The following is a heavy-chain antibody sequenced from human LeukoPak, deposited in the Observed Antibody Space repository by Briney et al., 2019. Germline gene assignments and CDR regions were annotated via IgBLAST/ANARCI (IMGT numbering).Heavy chain of an antibody. V-gene: IGHV3-21*01. D-gene: IGHD2-21*02. CDR1: GFTFSSYS. Sequence: GGSLRLSCAASGFTFSSYSMNSVRQAPGKGLEWVSSISSSSSYIYYADSVKGRFTISRDNAKNSLYLQMNSLRAEDTAVYYCAREVNCGGDCYAFDIWGQGTMVTVTS. CDR2: ISSSSSYI. J-gene: IGHJ3*02. CDR3: AREVNCGGDCYAFDI.